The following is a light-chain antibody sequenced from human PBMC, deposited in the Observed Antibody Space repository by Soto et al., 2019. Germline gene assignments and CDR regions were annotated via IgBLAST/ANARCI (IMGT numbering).Light chain of an antibody. J-gene: IGKJ1*01. CDR3: MQVLEAWT. Sequence: DILLTQSPLSLTVTPGESASISCTSSESLLHRNGNTLLDWYLQKPGQSPQLLIYLVSRRAPGVPDRFSGSGSGTDFTLKISRVEAEDVGVYYCMQVLEAWTFGQGTKVDI. CDR2: LVS. V-gene: IGKV2-28*01. CDR1: ESLLHRNGNTL.